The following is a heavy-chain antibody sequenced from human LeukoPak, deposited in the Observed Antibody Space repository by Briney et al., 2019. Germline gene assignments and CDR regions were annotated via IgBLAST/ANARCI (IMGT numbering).Heavy chain of an antibody. V-gene: IGHV4-34*01. CDR3: ARLVVWGSYRSDY. J-gene: IGHJ4*02. CDR2: INHSGST. Sequence: SENLSLTCAVSGGSISSGYYWSWIRQPPGKGLEWIGEINHSGSTNYNPSLKSRVTISVDTSKNQFSLKLSSVTAADTAVYYCARLVVWGSYRSDYWGQGTLVTVSS. D-gene: IGHD3-16*02. CDR1: GGSISSGYY.